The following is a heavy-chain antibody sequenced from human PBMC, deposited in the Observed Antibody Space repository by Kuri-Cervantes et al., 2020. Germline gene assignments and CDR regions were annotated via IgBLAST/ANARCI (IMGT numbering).Heavy chain of an antibody. V-gene: IGHV1-45*02. CDR3: ARDAGDIVVVPAAGSNYYYYMDV. D-gene: IGHD2-2*01. CDR2: ITPFNGNT. Sequence: SVKVSCKASGYTFTYRYLHWVRQAPGQALEWMGWITPFNGNTNYAQKFQDRVTITRDRSMSTAYMELSSLRSEDTAVYYCARDAGDIVVVPAAGSNYYYYMDVWGKGTTGTVSS. J-gene: IGHJ6*03. CDR1: GYTFTYRY.